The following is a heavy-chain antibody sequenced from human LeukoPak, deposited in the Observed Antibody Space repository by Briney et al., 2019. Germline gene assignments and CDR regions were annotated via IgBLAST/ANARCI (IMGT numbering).Heavy chain of an antibody. CDR2: IYPGDSDT. J-gene: IGHJ3*02. V-gene: IGHV5-51*01. D-gene: IGHD6-19*01. Sequence: GESLKISCKGSGYSFTSYWIGWVRQMPGKGLEWMGIIYPGDSDTRYSPSFQGQVTISADKSISTAYLQWSSLEASDTAMYYCARPVGTVAAQYDAFDIWGQGTMVTVSS. CDR1: GYSFTSYW. CDR3: ARPVGTVAAQYDAFDI.